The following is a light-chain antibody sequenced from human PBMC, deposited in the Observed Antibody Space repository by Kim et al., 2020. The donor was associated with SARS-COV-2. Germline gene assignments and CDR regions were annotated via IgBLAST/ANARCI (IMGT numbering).Light chain of an antibody. J-gene: IGLJ1*01. V-gene: IGLV1-51*01. CDR1: SSNIANNY. CDR2: DSN. CDR3: GTWDDTLHAYV. Sequence: GQKVTISCSGSSSNIANNYVSWYQQLPGTAPKLLIYDSNKRSSGIPDRFSGSKSGTSATLDITGLQTGDEADYYCGTWDDTLHAYVFGTGTKVTVL.